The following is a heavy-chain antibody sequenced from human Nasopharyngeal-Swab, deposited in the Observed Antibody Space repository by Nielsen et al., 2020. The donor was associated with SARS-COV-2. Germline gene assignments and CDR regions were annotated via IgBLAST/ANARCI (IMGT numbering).Heavy chain of an antibody. CDR1: GYNFTSYY. Sequence: ASVKVSCKASGYNFTSYYMHWVRHAPGQGLEWMGIINPSGGSTSYAQKFQGRVTMTRDTSTSTVYMELSSLRSEDTAVYYCARDWGICGGDCYSSFFRPHYFDYWGQGTLVTVSS. CDR3: ARDWGICGGDCYSSFFRPHYFDY. D-gene: IGHD2-21*02. CDR2: INPSGGST. J-gene: IGHJ4*02. V-gene: IGHV1-46*01.